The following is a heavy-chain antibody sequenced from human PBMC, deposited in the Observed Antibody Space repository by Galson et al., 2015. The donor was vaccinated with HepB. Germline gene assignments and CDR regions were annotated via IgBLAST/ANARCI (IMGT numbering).Heavy chain of an antibody. D-gene: IGHD5-18*01. CDR1: GYSFTSYW. CDR3: ARHGNTAMGNYYYGMDV. CDR2: IDPSDSYT. Sequence: QSGAEVKKPGESLRISCKGSGYSFTSYWISWVRQMPGKGLEWMGRIDPSDSYTNYSPSFQGHVTISADKSISTAYLQWSSLKASDTAMYYCARHGNTAMGNYYYGMDVWGQGTTVTVSS. J-gene: IGHJ6*02. V-gene: IGHV5-10-1*01.